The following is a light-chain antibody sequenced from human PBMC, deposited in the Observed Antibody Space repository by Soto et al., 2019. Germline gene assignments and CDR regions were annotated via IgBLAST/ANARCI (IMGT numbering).Light chain of an antibody. V-gene: IGLV2-14*01. J-gene: IGLJ1*01. CDR2: EVS. CDR1: RSDVGGYSY. Sequence: QSALTQPASVSGSPGQSITISCTGTRSDVGGYSYVSWYQQHPGKAPKLMIFEVSNRPSGVSNRFSGSKSGNTASLTISGLQAADEADYYCSSYTSASTLVVFGTGTKVTVL. CDR3: SSYTSASTLVV.